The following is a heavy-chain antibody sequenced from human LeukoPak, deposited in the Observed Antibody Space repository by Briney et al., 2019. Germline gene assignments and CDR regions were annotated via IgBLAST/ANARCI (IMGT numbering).Heavy chain of an antibody. D-gene: IGHD2-8*01. V-gene: IGHV3-48*01. J-gene: IGHJ5*02. CDR1: GFTFSAYS. Sequence: PGGSLRLSCAASGFTFSAYSMNWVRQAPGKGLEWVAYISGGGGTIYYADSVKGRFTISRDNAKNSLYLQMDSLRAEDTAVYYCAKDYDLLYSGPFWFDPWGQGTLVTVSS. CDR3: AKDYDLLYSGPFWFDP. CDR2: ISGGGGTI.